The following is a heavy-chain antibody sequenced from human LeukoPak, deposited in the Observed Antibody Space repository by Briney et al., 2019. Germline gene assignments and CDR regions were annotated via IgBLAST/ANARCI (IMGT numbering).Heavy chain of an antibody. CDR1: GFTFSSSW. J-gene: IGHJ6*02. CDR3: AKDISSGWSLYGMDV. CDR2: IKEDGREK. V-gene: IGHV3-7*03. Sequence: GGSLRLSCATSGFTFSSSWMSWVRQAPGKGLECVANIKEDGREKYYVDSVKGRFTISRDNARNSLYLQMNSLRAEDTALYYSAKDISSGWSLYGMDVWGQGTAVTVSS. D-gene: IGHD6-19*01.